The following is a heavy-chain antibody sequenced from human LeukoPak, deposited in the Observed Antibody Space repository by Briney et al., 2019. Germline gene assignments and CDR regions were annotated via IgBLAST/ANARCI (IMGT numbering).Heavy chain of an antibody. CDR1: GGSIGSYY. CDR3: AGYKRIPLDY. Sequence: SETLSLTCTVSGGSIGSYYWSWIRRPPGKGLEWIGYIYYSGSTNYSPSLKSRVTVSVDTSKNQFSLRLSSVTAADTAVYYCAGYKRIPLDYWGQGTLVTVSS. J-gene: IGHJ4*02. V-gene: IGHV4-59*01. D-gene: IGHD5-24*01. CDR2: IYYSGST.